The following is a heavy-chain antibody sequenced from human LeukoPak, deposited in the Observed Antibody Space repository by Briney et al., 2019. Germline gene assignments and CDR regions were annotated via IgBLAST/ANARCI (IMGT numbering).Heavy chain of an antibody. CDR3: ARERGIAAAGNLDAFDI. CDR1: GYTFTSYG. J-gene: IGHJ3*02. V-gene: IGHV1-18*04. CDR2: ISPYNGHT. D-gene: IGHD6-13*01. Sequence: ASVKVSCKVSGYTFTSYGISWVRQAPGQGLEWMGWISPYNGHTNYAQPFQGRVTMTTDTSTSTAYMELRSLRSDDTAVYYCARERGIAAAGNLDAFDIWGQGTMVTVSS.